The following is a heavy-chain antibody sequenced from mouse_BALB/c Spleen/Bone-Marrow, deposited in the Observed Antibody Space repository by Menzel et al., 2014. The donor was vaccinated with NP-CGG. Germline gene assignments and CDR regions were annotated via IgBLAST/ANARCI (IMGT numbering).Heavy chain of an antibody. CDR2: IYPGSGST. J-gene: IGHJ3*01. CDR1: GYTFTSYW. D-gene: IGHD2-4*01. V-gene: IGHV1S22*01. CDR3: TRLGSTMITTDAY. Sequence: LQQSGSELVRPGASVKLSCKASGYTFTSYWMHWVKQRPGQGLEWIGNIYPGSGSTNYDEKFKSKATLTVDTSSSTAYMQLSSLTSEDSAVHYCTRLGSTMITTDAYWGQGTLVTVSA.